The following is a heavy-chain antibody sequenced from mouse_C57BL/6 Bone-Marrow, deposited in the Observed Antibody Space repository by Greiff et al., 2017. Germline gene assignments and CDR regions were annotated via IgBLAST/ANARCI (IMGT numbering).Heavy chain of an antibody. D-gene: IGHD2-1*01. J-gene: IGHJ4*01. CDR3: ARHLLGAMDY. CDR2: ISGGGGNT. V-gene: IGHV5-9*01. Sequence: EVQGVESGGGLVKPGGSLKLSCAASGFTFSSYTMSWVRQTPEQRLEWVATISGGGGNTYYPDSVKGRFTISRDNAKNTLYLQMSSLRSEDTALYYCARHLLGAMDYWGQGTSVTVSS. CDR1: GFTFSSYT.